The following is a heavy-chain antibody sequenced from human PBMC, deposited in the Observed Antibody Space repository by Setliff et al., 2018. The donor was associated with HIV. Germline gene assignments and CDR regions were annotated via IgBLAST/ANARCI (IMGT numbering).Heavy chain of an antibody. CDR3: ARGLLDRSGHRSDCFDS. V-gene: IGHV4-34*01. CDR2: INHSGST. Sequence: SETLSLTCAVYSGSFSGYYWSWIRQPPGKGLEWIGEINHSGSTNYNPSLKSRVTVSVDTSTNQSSLRLRSVTAADTAVYYCARGLLDRSGHRSDCFDSWGRGTPVTVSS. J-gene: IGHJ5*01. D-gene: IGHD3-22*01. CDR1: SGSFSGYY.